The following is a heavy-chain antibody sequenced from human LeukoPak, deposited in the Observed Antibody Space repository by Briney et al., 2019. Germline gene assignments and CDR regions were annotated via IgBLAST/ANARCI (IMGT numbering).Heavy chain of an antibody. J-gene: IGHJ4*02. CDR2: IDPSDSYT. Sequence: PAESLLISCKGSAYSFTSYRISWVRQMPGKGLEWMGRIDPSDSYTNYSPSFQGHVTISADKSISTAYLQWSSLKASDTAMYYCARLYYYGSGSYGGPLHYWGQGTLVSVSS. CDR1: AYSFTSYR. CDR3: ARLYYYGSGSYGGPLHY. D-gene: IGHD3-10*01. V-gene: IGHV5-10-1*01.